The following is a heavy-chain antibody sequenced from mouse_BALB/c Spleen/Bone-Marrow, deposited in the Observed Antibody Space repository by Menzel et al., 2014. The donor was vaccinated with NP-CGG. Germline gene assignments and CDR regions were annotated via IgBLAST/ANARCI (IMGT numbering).Heavy chain of an antibody. CDR3: ARSPYYGNYFDY. Sequence: LVESGPELVRPGESVKIPCKGSGYTFTDYAMHWVKQSHAKSLEWIGVISIYYDNTNYNQKFKGKATMTVDKSSSAAYMELARLTSEDSAIYYCARSPYYGNYFDYWGQGTTLTVSS. J-gene: IGHJ2*01. CDR1: GYTFTDYA. D-gene: IGHD2-10*01. CDR2: ISIYYDNT. V-gene: IGHV1-67*01.